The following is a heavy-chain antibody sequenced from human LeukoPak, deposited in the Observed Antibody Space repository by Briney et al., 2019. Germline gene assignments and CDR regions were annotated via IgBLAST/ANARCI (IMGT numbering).Heavy chain of an antibody. J-gene: IGHJ6*03. CDR1: GYSISSGYY. Sequence: PSETLSLTCTVSGYSISSGYYWGWIRQPPGKGLEWIGSIYHSGSTYYNPSLKSRVTISVDTSKNQFSLKLSSVTAADTAVYYCARESCSSSGCYYYYMDVWGKGTTVTVSS. V-gene: IGHV4-38-2*02. D-gene: IGHD6-6*01. CDR3: ARESCSSSGCYYYYMDV. CDR2: IYHSGST.